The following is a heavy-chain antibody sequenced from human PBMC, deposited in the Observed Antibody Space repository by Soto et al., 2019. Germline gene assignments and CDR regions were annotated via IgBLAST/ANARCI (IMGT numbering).Heavy chain of an antibody. J-gene: IGHJ5*02. Sequence: PGGSLRLSCAASGFTFSTYGMHWVRQAPGKGLEWVAVTSYDGGITYYADSVKGRFTISRDISKNTLYLQMNSLRAEDTAIYYCAKDLQAYRDITMVRGVPNWFDPWGQGTLVTVSS. CDR2: TSYDGGIT. CDR1: GFTFSTYG. CDR3: AKDLQAYRDITMVRGVPNWFDP. V-gene: IGHV3-30*18. D-gene: IGHD3-10*01.